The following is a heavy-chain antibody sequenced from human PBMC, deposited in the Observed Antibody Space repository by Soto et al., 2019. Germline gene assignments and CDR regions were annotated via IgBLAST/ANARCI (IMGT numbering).Heavy chain of an antibody. CDR1: GYTLTELS. CDR3: ATSRYYGDYGKVYFDY. Sequence: GASVKVSCKVSGYTLTELSMHWVRQAPGKGLEWMGGFDPEDGETIYAQKFQGRVTMTEDTSTDTAYMELSSLRSEDTAVYYCATSRYYGDYGKVYFDYWGQGTLVTVSS. V-gene: IGHV1-24*01. J-gene: IGHJ4*02. D-gene: IGHD4-17*01. CDR2: FDPEDGET.